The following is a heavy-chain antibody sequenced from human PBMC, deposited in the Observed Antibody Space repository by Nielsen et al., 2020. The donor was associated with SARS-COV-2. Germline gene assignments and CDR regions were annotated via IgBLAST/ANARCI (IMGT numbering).Heavy chain of an antibody. J-gene: IGHJ3*02. CDR3: ARDSSGYYGGAFDI. D-gene: IGHD6-19*01. CDR1: GYSISSGYY. Sequence: SETLSLTCTVSGYSISSGYYWGWIRQPPGKGLEWIGSIYHSGYTYYNPSLKSRVTISVDTSKNQFSLKLSSVTAADTAVYYCARDSSGYYGGAFDIWGQGTMVTVSS. CDR2: IYHSGYT. V-gene: IGHV4-38-2*02.